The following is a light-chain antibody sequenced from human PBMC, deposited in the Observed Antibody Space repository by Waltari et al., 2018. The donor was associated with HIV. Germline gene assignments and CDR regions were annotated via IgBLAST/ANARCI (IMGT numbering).Light chain of an antibody. J-gene: IGKJ4*01. CDR2: EVS. Sequence: VLTPSPGTLSLSPGNGASLSCRASQAIPSNFLAWYQQKPGQTPRLLIYEVSSRAAGVPGRFSGSGSATDFTLTIARLEPEDFAVYYCQQYDNSFPLTFGGGTKVEI. CDR3: QQYDNSFPLT. CDR1: QAIPSNF. V-gene: IGKV3-20*01.